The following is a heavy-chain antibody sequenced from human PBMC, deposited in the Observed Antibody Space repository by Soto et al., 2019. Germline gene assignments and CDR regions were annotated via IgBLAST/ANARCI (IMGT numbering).Heavy chain of an antibody. D-gene: IGHD2-21*02. CDR2: INHSGST. V-gene: IGHV4-34*01. CDR3: ARDHRETYCGGDCPRGNFDY. CDR1: GGSFSGYY. Sequence: SETLSLTCAVYGGSFSGYYWSWIRQPPGKGLEWIGEINHSGSTNYNPSLKSRVTISVDTSKNQFSLKLSSVTAADKAVYYCARDHRETYCGGDCPRGNFDYWGQGTLVTVSS. J-gene: IGHJ4*02.